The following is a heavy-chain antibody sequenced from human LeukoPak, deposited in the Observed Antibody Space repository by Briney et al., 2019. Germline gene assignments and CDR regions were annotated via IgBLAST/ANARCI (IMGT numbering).Heavy chain of an antibody. Sequence: SVKVSCKASGGTFSSYAISWVRQAPGQGLEWMGGIIPIFGTANYAQKFQGRVTITTDESTSTAYMELSSLRSEDTAVYYCARDQRRGDDILTGYPLDAFDIWGQGTMVTVSS. CDR2: IIPIFGTA. V-gene: IGHV1-69*05. CDR3: ARDQRRGDDILTGYPLDAFDI. CDR1: GGTFSSYA. J-gene: IGHJ3*02. D-gene: IGHD3-9*01.